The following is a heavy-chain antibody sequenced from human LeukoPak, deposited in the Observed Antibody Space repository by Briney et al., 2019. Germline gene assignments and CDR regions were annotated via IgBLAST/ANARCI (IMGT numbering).Heavy chain of an antibody. V-gene: IGHV3-23*01. D-gene: IGHD1-14*01. Sequence: GGSLRLSCAASGFTVSSNYMSWVRQAPGKGLAWVSAISGSAGSTYYADSVKGRFTISRDNSKNTVYLQMNSLRAEDTAVYYCAKCLTQVRVLFDYWGQGTLVTVSS. CDR1: GFTVSSNY. J-gene: IGHJ4*02. CDR2: ISGSAGST. CDR3: AKCLTQVRVLFDY.